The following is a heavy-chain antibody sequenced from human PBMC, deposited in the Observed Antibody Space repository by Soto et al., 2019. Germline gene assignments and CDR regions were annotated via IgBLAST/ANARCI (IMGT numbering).Heavy chain of an antibody. D-gene: IGHD6-13*01. CDR3: ASDAGINDY. V-gene: IGHV1-3*01. CDR2: INAGNGDT. Sequence: QVQLVQSGAEVKKPGASVKVSCKTSGYTFTSYFMHWMRQAPGQRLEWMGWINAGNGDTKYSQKYQGRVTITRDTSASTAYMELSSLRSEDTAVYYCASDAGINDYWGQGTLVTVSS. CDR1: GYTFTSYF. J-gene: IGHJ4*02.